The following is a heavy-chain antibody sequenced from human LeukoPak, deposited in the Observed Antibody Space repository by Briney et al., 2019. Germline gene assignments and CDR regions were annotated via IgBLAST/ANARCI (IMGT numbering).Heavy chain of an antibody. J-gene: IGHJ6*03. D-gene: IGHD6-6*01. CDR3: ARLYVSLNEHSSSSQKYYMDV. CDR2: IYTSGST. Sequence: SETLSLTCTVSGGSISSYYWSWIRQPPGKGLEWIGYIYTSGSTNYNPSLKSRVTISVDTSKNQFSLKLSSVTAADTAVYYCARLYVSLNEHSSSSQKYYMDVWGKGTTVTVSS. V-gene: IGHV4-4*09. CDR1: GGSISSYY.